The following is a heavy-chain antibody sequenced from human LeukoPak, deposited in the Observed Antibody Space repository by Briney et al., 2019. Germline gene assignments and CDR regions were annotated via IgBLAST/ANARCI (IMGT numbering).Heavy chain of an antibody. CDR2: ISGSGHST. J-gene: IGHJ5*02. CDR3: TKAFGPGSSQGVRWFDP. CDR1: GFTFSDYA. Sequence: GGSLRLSCAASGFTFSDYAVTWVRQAPGRGLEWVSSISGSGHSTYYADSVKGRFTISRDNSKNTLYLQMNSLRAEDTAIYYCTKAFGPGSSQGVRWFDPWGQGTLVTVSS. V-gene: IGHV3-23*01. D-gene: IGHD3/OR15-3a*01.